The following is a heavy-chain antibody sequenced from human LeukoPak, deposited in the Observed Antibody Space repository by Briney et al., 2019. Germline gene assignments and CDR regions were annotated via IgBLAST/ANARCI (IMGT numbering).Heavy chain of an antibody. CDR3: AELGITMIGGV. Sequence: PGGSLGLSCAASGFTFSSYWMSWVRQAPGKGLEWVANIIQDGSEKYYVDSVKGRFTISRDNAKNSLYLQMNSLTAEDTAVYYCAELGITMIGGVWGKGTTVTISS. CDR2: IIQDGSEK. V-gene: IGHV3-7*01. D-gene: IGHD3-10*02. CDR1: GFTFSSYW. J-gene: IGHJ6*04.